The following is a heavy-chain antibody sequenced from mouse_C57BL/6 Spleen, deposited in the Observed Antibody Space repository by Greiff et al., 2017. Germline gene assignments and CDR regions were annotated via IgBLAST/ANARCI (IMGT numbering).Heavy chain of an antibody. CDR1: GYTFTSYW. CDR3: ARRDYGNYVDFDY. Sequence: QVQLQQPGPELVKPGASVTLSCKASGYTFTSYWLHWVKQRPGQGLEWIGMLHPHSGSTNYNEKFKTKTTLTVDKSSSTAYMELRSLTSEDAAVYYCARRDYGNYVDFDYWGQGTTLTVSS. J-gene: IGHJ2*01. D-gene: IGHD2-1*01. CDR2: LHPHSGST. V-gene: IGHV1-64*01.